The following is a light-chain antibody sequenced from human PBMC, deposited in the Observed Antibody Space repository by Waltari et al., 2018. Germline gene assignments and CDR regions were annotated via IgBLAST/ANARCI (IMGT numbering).Light chain of an antibody. CDR3: QSTDTTGTFV. CDR1: PLPRQS. J-gene: IGLJ1*01. V-gene: IGLV3-25*03. Sequence: SSELRQPPSVSVSPGQTATINCSGDPLPRQSPYWYQQKAGQAPVLVISRDTVRPSGIPDRFSGSSSGATVTLTISEVQAEDEADYYCQSTDTTGTFVFGTGT. CDR2: RDT.